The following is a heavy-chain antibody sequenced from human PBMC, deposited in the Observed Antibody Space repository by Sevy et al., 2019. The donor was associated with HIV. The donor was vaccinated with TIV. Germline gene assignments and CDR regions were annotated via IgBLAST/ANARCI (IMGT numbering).Heavy chain of an antibody. Sequence: ASVMVSCKASGGTFSSYAISWVRQAPGQGLEWMGGIIPIFGTANYAQKFQGRVTITADESTSTAYMELSSLRSEDTAVYYCARGDKEYIVVVPPCYWGQGTLVTVSS. CDR3: ARGDKEYIVVVPPCY. D-gene: IGHD2-2*01. V-gene: IGHV1-69*13. J-gene: IGHJ4*02. CDR1: GGTFSSYA. CDR2: IIPIFGTA.